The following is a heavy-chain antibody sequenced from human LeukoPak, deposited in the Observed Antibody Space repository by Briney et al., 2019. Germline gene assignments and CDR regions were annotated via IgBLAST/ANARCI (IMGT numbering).Heavy chain of an antibody. CDR3: ARNPRSMVRGAKTPYYFDY. CDR1: GFTFSDYY. Sequence: PGGSLRLSCAASGFTFSDYYMSWIRQAPGKGLEWVSYISSSGSTIYYADSVKGRFTISRDNAKNSLYLQMNSLRAEDTAVYHCARNPRSMVRGAKTPYYFDYWGQGTLVTVSS. CDR2: ISSSGSTI. J-gene: IGHJ4*02. V-gene: IGHV3-11*01. D-gene: IGHD3-10*01.